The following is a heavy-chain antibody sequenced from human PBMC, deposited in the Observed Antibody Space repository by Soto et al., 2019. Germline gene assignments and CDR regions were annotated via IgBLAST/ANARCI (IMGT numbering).Heavy chain of an antibody. J-gene: IGHJ4*02. V-gene: IGHV5-10-1*01. D-gene: IGHD3-22*01. Sequence: GASLKISCKGSGYSFTSYWISWVRQMPGKGLEWMGRIDPSDSYTNYSPSYQGHVTISADKSISTAYLQWSSLRASDTAMYYCARLQYYDSSAYFFAIPYYWGQGTLVTVSS. CDR2: IDPSDSYT. CDR1: GYSFTSYW. CDR3: ARLQYYDSSAYFFAIPYY.